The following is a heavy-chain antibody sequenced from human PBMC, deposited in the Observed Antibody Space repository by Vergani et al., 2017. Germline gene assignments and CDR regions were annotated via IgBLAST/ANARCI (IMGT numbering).Heavy chain of an antibody. J-gene: IGHJ5*02. Sequence: QVQLVQSGAEVKKPGASVKVSCKASGYTFTGYYMHWVRQAPGQGLEWMGWMNPNSGNTGYAQKFQGRVTMTRNTSISTAYMELSSLRSEDTAVYYCASSMVRGVKGWFDPWGQGTLVTVSS. CDR2: MNPNSGNT. CDR3: ASSMVRGVKGWFDP. D-gene: IGHD3-10*01. CDR1: GYTFTGYY. V-gene: IGHV1-8*02.